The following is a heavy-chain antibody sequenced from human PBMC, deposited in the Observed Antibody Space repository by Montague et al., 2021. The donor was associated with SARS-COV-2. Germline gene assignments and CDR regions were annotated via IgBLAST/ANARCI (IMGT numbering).Heavy chain of an antibody. D-gene: IGHD3-10*01. CDR1: GFRFDDYA. V-gene: IGHV3-9*01. CDR3: AKGRGSGELNYLDA. J-gene: IGHJ4*02. Sequence: SLRLSCAASGFRFDDYAMHWVRQAPGKGLEWVSGISWTSGTKGYADYLKGRVTISRDNAKKFLYLEINILRAEDTALYYCAKGRGSGELNYLDAWGQGTLVTVSS. CDR2: ISWTSGTK.